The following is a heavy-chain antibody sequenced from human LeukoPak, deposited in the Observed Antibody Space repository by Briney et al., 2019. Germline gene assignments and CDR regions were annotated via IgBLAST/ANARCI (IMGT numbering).Heavy chain of an antibody. V-gene: IGHV3-30*04. Sequence: GGSLRLSCAAAGFTFISYAMHWVRQAPGKGLDWVAVISYDGSNKYYAGSVKGRFTISRDNCKNTLYLQMNSLRAEDTAVFFFQAEDGIRDFDWPDAFDIWGQGTMVTVSS. CDR1: GFTFISYA. CDR2: ISYDGSNK. D-gene: IGHD3-9*01. J-gene: IGHJ3*02. CDR3: QAEDGIRDFDWPDAFDI.